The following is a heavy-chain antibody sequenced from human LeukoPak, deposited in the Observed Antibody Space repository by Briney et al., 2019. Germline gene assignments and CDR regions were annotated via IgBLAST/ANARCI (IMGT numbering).Heavy chain of an antibody. J-gene: IGHJ4*02. Sequence: PSETLSLTCTVSGGSISSGDYHWSWIRQPPGKGLEWIGYIYYSGSTYYNPSLKSRVTISVDTSKNQFSLKLSSVTAADTAVYYCAREGGPYRPLDYSGQGTLVTVAS. V-gene: IGHV4-30-4*01. CDR1: GGSISSGDYH. CDR3: AREGGPYRPLDY. CDR2: IYYSGST.